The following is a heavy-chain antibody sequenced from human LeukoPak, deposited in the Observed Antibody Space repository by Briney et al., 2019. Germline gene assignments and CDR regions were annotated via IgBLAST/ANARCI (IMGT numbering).Heavy chain of an antibody. CDR2: IDCNSGRS. CDR3: ARADDTRGDHWFDP. J-gene: IGHJ5*02. V-gene: IGHV1-2*06. Sequence: ASVKVSCKASGYTFTGCYLHWVRQAPGQGLEWMGRIDCNSGRSNYAQKFQGRVTMTRDTSINTVYMVLSSLRFDDTAFYYCARADDTRGDHWFDPWGQGTLVTVSS. CDR1: GYTFTGCY. D-gene: IGHD3-22*01.